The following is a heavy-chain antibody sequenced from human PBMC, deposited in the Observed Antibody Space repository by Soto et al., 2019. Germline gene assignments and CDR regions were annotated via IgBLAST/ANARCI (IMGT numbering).Heavy chain of an antibody. D-gene: IGHD3-22*01. CDR3: ARANIEDFYDSSGYYYYYYGMDA. Sequence: EVQLVESGGGLVKPGGSLRLSCAASGFTFSRYSMNWVPQAPGTGLEWVSSISSSSSSIYYADTVKGRFTISRDNAKNARDLQMKSLRAEDTAVYYCARANIEDFYDSSGYYYYYYGMDAWGQGTTVTVSS. CDR1: GFTFSRYS. V-gene: IGHV3-21*01. J-gene: IGHJ6*02. CDR2: ISSSSSSI.